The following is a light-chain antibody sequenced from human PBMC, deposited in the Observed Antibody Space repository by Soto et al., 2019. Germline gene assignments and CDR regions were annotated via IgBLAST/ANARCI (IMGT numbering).Light chain of an antibody. J-gene: IGLJ1*01. CDR2: DVS. CDR3: CSYTSSSTLWV. Sequence: QSALTQPASVSGSPGQSITISCTGTSSDVGGYNYVSWYQQHPGKAPKLMIYDVSNRPSGVSNRFSGSKSGNTASLTISGLQAEDEADYYCCSYTSSSTLWVFGTGTKVTVL. CDR1: SSDVGGYNY. V-gene: IGLV2-14*01.